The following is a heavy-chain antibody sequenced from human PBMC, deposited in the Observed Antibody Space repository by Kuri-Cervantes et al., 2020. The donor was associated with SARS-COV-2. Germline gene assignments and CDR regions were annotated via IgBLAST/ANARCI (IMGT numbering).Heavy chain of an antibody. CDR3: ARHPPRDLMPWVD. J-gene: IGHJ4*02. CDR1: GGSISSYY. V-gene: IGHV4-59*08. Sequence: SETLSLTCTVSGGSISSYYWSWIRQPPGKGLEWIGYIYYSGSTNYNPSLKSRITISVDTSKNQFSLKLSSVTAADTAVYYCARHPPRDLMPWVDWGQGTLVTVSS. D-gene: IGHD2-2*01. CDR2: IYYSGST.